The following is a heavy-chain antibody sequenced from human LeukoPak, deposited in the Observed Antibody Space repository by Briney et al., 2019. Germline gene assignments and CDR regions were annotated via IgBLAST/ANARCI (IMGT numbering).Heavy chain of an antibody. D-gene: IGHD2-15*01. Sequence: GGSLRLSCAAFGFTFSSYGMHWVRQAPGKGLEWVAVIWYDGSNKYYADSVKGRFTISRDNSKNTLYLQMNSLRAEDTAVYYCARAPRWYCSGGSCLDYWGQGTLVTVSS. J-gene: IGHJ4*02. V-gene: IGHV3-33*01. CDR1: GFTFSSYG. CDR3: ARAPRWYCSGGSCLDY. CDR2: IWYDGSNK.